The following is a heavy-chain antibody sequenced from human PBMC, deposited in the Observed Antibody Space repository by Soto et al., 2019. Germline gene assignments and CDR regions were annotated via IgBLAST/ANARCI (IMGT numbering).Heavy chain of an antibody. D-gene: IGHD3-9*01. CDR1: GGSFSGYY. J-gene: IGHJ5*02. CDR3: ARGQYCDILTGSRDSSDP. V-gene: IGHV4-34*01. CDR2: INHSGST. Sequence: SETLSLTCAVYGGSFSGYYWSWIRQPPGKGLEWIGEINHSGSTNYNPSLKSRVTISVDTSKNQFSLKLSSVTAADTAVYYCARGQYCDILTGSRDSSDPWGQGTLVTVSS.